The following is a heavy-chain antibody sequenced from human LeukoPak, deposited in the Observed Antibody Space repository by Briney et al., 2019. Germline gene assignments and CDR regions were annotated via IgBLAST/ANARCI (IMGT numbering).Heavy chain of an antibody. V-gene: IGHV3-48*03. CDR1: GFTFSSYE. D-gene: IGHD6-19*01. CDR3: ATGSGWYWNYFDY. CDR2: ISSSGSTI. Sequence: GGSLRLSCAASGFTFSSYEMNWVRQAPGKGLEWVSYISSSGSTIYYADSVKGRFTISRDNAKNSLYLQMNSLRAEDTAVYYCATGSGWYWNYFDYWGQGSLVTVSS. J-gene: IGHJ4*02.